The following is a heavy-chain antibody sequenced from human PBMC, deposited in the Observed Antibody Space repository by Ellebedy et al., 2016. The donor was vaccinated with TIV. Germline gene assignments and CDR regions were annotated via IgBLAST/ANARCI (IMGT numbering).Heavy chain of an antibody. D-gene: IGHD3-22*01. V-gene: IGHV1-24*01. CDR3: STLAYDISGYYPFYY. J-gene: IGHJ4*02. CDR1: GYTLTELS. Sequence: AASVKVSCKVSGYTLTELSMHWVRQAPGKGLEWMGSFDPEVVVTMYEQKFQGRFTMTEDTSTATAYMELSSLSSEDTAVYYCSTLAYDISGYYPFYYWGQGTLVTVSS. CDR2: FDPEVVVT.